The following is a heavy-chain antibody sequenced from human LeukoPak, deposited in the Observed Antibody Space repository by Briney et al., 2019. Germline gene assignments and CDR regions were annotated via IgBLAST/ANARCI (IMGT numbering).Heavy chain of an antibody. Sequence: GGSLRLSCAVSGFTFNYYAMTWVRQAPGRGLEWVSTISGSGVSTYYADSVKGRFTISRDNSKNTLCLQMNSLRTEDTALYYCARDSSGAAGSRPDYWGQGTLVTVSS. J-gene: IGHJ4*02. CDR1: GFTFNYYA. D-gene: IGHD3-22*01. CDR3: ARDSSGAAGSRPDY. CDR2: ISGSGVST. V-gene: IGHV3-23*01.